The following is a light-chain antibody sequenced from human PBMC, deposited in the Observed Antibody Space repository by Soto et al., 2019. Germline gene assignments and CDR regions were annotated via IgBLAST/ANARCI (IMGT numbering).Light chain of an antibody. CDR1: SSNIGSKT. J-gene: IGLJ1*01. CDR3: AAWDDSLNACV. V-gene: IGLV1-44*01. Sequence: QSVLTQAPSASGTPGQRVTISCSGSSSNIGSKTVNWYQHLPGMAPKLLIFNNHQRPSGVPDRFSGSKSGTSASLAISGLQSEDEADYYCAAWDDSLNACVFGTGTKVTVL. CDR2: NNH.